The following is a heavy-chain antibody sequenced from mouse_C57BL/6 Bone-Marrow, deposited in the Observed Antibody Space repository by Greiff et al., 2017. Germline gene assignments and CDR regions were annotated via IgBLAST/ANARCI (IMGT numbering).Heavy chain of an antibody. Sequence: QVQLQQSGAELVRPGTSVKVSCKASGYAFTNYLIEWVKQRPGQGLEWIGVINPGSGGTNYNEKFKGKATLTADKSSSTAYMQLSSLTSEDSAVYCGARSATVVAPFAYWGRGTLVTVSA. J-gene: IGHJ3*01. D-gene: IGHD1-1*01. CDR1: GYAFTNYL. CDR2: INPGSGGT. V-gene: IGHV1-54*01. CDR3: ARSATVVAPFAY.